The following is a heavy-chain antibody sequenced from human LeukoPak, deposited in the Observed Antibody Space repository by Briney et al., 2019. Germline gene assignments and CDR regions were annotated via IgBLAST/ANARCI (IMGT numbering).Heavy chain of an antibody. CDR3: AKDQLLDYGDYIDY. D-gene: IGHD4-17*01. CDR1: GFTFSSYG. V-gene: IGHV3-30*02. CDR2: IRYDGSNK. J-gene: IGHJ4*02. Sequence: RGSLRLSCAASGFTFSSYGMHWVRQAPGRGLEWVAFIRYDGSNKYYADSVKGRFTISRDNSKNTLYLQMNSLRAEDTAVYYCAKDQLLDYGDYIDYWGQGTLVTVSS.